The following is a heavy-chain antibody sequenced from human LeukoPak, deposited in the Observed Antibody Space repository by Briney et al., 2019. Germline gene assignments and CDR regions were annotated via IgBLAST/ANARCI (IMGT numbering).Heavy chain of an antibody. J-gene: IGHJ6*02. CDR2: ISGSGGST. D-gene: IGHD6-13*01. CDR1: GFTLSSYA. Sequence: GGSLRLSCAASGFTLSSYAMSWVRQAPGKGLEWVSAISGSGGSTYYADSVKGRFTISRDNSKNTLYLQMNSLRAEDTAVYYCAKAHISRAAAGPPLGGMDVWGQGTTVTVSS. V-gene: IGHV3-23*01. CDR3: AKAHISRAAAGPPLGGMDV.